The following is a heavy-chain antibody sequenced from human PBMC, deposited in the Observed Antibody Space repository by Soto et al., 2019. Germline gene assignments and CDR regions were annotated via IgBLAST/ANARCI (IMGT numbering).Heavy chain of an antibody. V-gene: IGHV5-51*01. Sequence: PGESLKISCKGSGYSFTSYWIGWVRQMPGKGLEWMGIIYPGDSDTRYSPSFQGQVTISADKSISTAYLQWSSLKASDTAMYYCARGGNGYENWPPYYYYGMDVWGQGTTVTVSS. D-gene: IGHD5-12*01. CDR1: GYSFTSYW. CDR2: IYPGDSDT. J-gene: IGHJ6*02. CDR3: ARGGNGYENWPPYYYYGMDV.